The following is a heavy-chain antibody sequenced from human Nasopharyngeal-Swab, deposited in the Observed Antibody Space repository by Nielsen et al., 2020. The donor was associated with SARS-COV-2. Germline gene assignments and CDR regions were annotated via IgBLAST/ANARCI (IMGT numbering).Heavy chain of an antibody. CDR2: ISSPGITV. CDR3: ARDYSGSYSAFDV. CDR1: GFTFSSYE. Sequence: GESLKISCAASGFTFSSYEMNWVRQAPGKGLEWVSYISSPGITVYYADSVKGRFTISRDNAKNSLYLQMNSLRAEDTALYYCARDYSGSYSAFDVWGQGTLVPVSS. J-gene: IGHJ3*01. V-gene: IGHV3-48*03. D-gene: IGHD1-26*01.